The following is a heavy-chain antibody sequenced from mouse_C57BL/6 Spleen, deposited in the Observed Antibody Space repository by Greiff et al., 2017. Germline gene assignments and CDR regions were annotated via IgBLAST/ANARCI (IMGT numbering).Heavy chain of an antibody. V-gene: IGHV1-69*01. CDR2: IDPSASST. CDR3: AIYDDGVDY. Sequence: QVQLQQPGAELVMPGASVKLSCKASGYTFTSYWMHWVKQRPGQGLEWIGEIDPSASSTNYNQKFKGKSTLTVDKSSSTAYMQLSSLTSEDSAVYYCAIYDDGVDYWGQGTTLTVSS. CDR1: GYTFTSYW. J-gene: IGHJ2*01. D-gene: IGHD2-12*01.